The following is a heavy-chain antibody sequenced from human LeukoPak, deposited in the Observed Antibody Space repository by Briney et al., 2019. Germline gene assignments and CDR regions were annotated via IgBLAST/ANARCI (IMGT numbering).Heavy chain of an antibody. CDR3: AKDRSEQWLAPTDY. CDR2: ITGSGGST. Sequence: GGSLRLSCAASGFTFSSYGMSWVRQAPGKGLEWVSAITGSGGSTYYADSVKGRFTISRDNAKNSLYLQMNSLRAEDTALYYCAKDRSEQWLAPTDYWGQGTLVTVSS. D-gene: IGHD6-19*01. J-gene: IGHJ4*02. CDR1: GFTFSSYG. V-gene: IGHV3-23*01.